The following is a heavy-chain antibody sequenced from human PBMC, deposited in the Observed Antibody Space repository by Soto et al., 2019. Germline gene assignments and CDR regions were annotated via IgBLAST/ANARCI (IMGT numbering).Heavy chain of an antibody. CDR2: INGGNGKT. CDR3: TSDFGRNYFAY. Sequence: QVQLVQSGAEVKKPGASVRVSCKASGYTFTGYAIHWVRQAPGQRLEWMGYINGGNGKTEYSQNFQGRITLSRDTPANTVNMDLSSLRSEETAVYYCTSDFGRNYFAYWGQGTLIVVSP. V-gene: IGHV1-3*01. J-gene: IGHJ4*02. D-gene: IGHD3-10*01. CDR1: GYTFTGYA.